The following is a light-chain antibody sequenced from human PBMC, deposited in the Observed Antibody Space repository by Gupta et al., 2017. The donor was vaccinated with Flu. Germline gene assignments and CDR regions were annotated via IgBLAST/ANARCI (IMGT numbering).Light chain of an antibody. CDR3: CSDAGSNTWV. Sequence: SITISCSATSSDVGSYNLVSWDQQEPGKAPNLMIYEVSKRPAGAANRFSGSKSGNAASLTISGRQAEDEANYYCCSDAGSNTWVFGGGTKLTVL. V-gene: IGLV2-23*02. J-gene: IGLJ3*02. CDR1: SSDVGSYNL. CDR2: EVS.